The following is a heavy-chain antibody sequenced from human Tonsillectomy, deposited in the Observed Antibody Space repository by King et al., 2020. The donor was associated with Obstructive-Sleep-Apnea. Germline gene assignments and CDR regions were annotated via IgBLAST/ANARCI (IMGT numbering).Heavy chain of an antibody. V-gene: IGHV3-23*04. Sequence: VQLVESGGGLVQPGGSLRLSCAASGFTVSSYAMSWFRQAPGKGLEWVSAFSGSGGSAYYADSVKGRFTISRDNYKNTLYLQMKSLRGEYTAVYYCAKSQDIVVVVAATYNCFDPWGQGTLVTVSS. CDR3: AKSQDIVVVVAATYNCFDP. D-gene: IGHD2-15*01. CDR2: FSGSGGSA. J-gene: IGHJ5*02. CDR1: GFTVSSYA.